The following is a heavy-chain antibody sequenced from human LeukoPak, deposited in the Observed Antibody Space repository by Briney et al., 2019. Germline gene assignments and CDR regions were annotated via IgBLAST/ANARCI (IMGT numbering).Heavy chain of an antibody. CDR1: GFTFSSYE. D-gene: IGHD6-25*01. CDR3: ATGFPQIDY. CDR2: ISSSSSTI. V-gene: IGHV3-48*03. Sequence: PGGSLRLSCAASGFTFSSYEMNWVRQAPGKGLEWVSYISSSSSTIYYADSVKGRFTISRDNAKNSLYLQMNSLRAEDTAVYYCATGFPQIDYWGQGTLVTVS. J-gene: IGHJ4*02.